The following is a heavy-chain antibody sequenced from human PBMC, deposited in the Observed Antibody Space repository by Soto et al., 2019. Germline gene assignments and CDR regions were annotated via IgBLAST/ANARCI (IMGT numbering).Heavy chain of an antibody. J-gene: IGHJ6*02. CDR1: GFTFSSYA. CDR3: ARGGFAVVAAAHYYYYGMDV. D-gene: IGHD2-15*01. V-gene: IGHV3-23*01. CDR2: ISGSGGST. Sequence: VGSLRLSCAASGFTFSSYAMSWVRQAPGKGLKWVSAISGSGGSTYYADSVKGRFTISRDNSRNTLYLQMNSLRAEDTAVYYCARGGFAVVAAAHYYYYGMDVWGQGTTVTVSS.